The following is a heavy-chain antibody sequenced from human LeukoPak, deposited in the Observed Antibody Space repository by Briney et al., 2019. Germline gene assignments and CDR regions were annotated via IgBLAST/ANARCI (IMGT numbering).Heavy chain of an antibody. CDR1: GFTFSSYA. Sequence: PGGSLRLSCAASGFTFSSYAMSWVRQAPGKGLEWVSAISGSGGSTYYADSVKGRFTISRDNSKNTLYLQMNSLRAEDTAVYYCAKNGSPSSGWGVYFDYWGQGTLVTVSS. V-gene: IGHV3-23*01. J-gene: IGHJ4*02. CDR3: AKNGSPSSGWGVYFDY. CDR2: ISGSGGST. D-gene: IGHD6-19*01.